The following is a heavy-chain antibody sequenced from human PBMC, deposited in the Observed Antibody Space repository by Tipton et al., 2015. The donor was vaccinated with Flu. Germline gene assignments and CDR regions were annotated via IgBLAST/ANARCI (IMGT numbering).Heavy chain of an antibody. CDR3: ARAIAGADSL. V-gene: IGHV3-7*01. D-gene: IGHD3-16*01. CDR1: GFTSSSYW. J-gene: IGHJ4*02. Sequence: SLRLSCAASGFTSSSYWMTWVRQAPGKGLEWVANIKQDGSEIHYVDSVRGRFTISRDNSKNSLYLQMNSLRAEDTAVYYCARAIAGADSLWGQGTLVTVSS. CDR2: IKQDGSEI.